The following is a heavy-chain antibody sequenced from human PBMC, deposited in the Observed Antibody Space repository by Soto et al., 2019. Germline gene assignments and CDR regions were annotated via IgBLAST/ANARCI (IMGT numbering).Heavy chain of an antibody. J-gene: IGHJ4*02. Sequence: GESLKISCRCSGYSFTTYWITWVRQMPGKGLEWMGRIDPSDSYRNYSPSFQGHVTISVDRSINTAYLQWTTLKAPDTATYYCARHLSRTAAAGNFDYWGQGTLVTVSS. CDR3: ARHLSRTAAAGNFDY. CDR1: GYSFTTYW. D-gene: IGHD6-13*01. V-gene: IGHV5-10-1*01. CDR2: IDPSDSYR.